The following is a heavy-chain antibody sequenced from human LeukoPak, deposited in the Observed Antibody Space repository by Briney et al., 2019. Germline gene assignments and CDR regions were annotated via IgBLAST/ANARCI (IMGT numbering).Heavy chain of an antibody. Sequence: GGSLRLSCAASGFTFSDYYMSWIRQAPGKGLEWVSYISSSGSTIYYADSVKGRFTISRDNAKNSLYLQMNSLRAEDTAVYYCARDHRRLTMVRNGQPRFDPWGQGTLVTVSS. CDR2: ISSSGSTI. CDR1: GFTFSDYY. CDR3: ARDHRRLTMVRNGQPRFDP. J-gene: IGHJ5*02. D-gene: IGHD3-10*01. V-gene: IGHV3-11*01.